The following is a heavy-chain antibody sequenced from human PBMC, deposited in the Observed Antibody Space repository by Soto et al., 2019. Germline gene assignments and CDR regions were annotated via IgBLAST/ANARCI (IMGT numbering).Heavy chain of an antibody. CDR2: IYHSGST. V-gene: IGHV4-4*02. D-gene: IGHD3-10*01. CDR1: GGSISSSNW. J-gene: IGHJ5*02. Sequence: QVQLQESGPGLVKPSGTLSLTCAVSGGSISSSNWWSWVRQPPGKGLEWIGEIYHSGSTNYNPSLKSRVTISVDQSKNQFSLKLSSVTAAETAVYYCARDYMVRGVMRWFDPWGQGTLVTVSS. CDR3: ARDYMVRGVMRWFDP.